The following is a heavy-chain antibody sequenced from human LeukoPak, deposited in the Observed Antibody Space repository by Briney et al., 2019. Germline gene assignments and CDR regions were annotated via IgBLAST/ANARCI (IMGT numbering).Heavy chain of an antibody. Sequence: PSETLSLTCTVSGGSISGYSWSWIRQPPGKRLELIGYIYNGGNTYYNPSLMSRVTISVDTSKNQFSLKLRSVTAADTAVYYRARVRPLGGGNYYYGMDVWGQGTTVTVSS. D-gene: IGHD2/OR15-2a*01. CDR2: IYNGGNT. CDR3: ARVRPLGGGNYYYGMDV. J-gene: IGHJ6*02. V-gene: IGHV4-59*01. CDR1: GGSISGYS.